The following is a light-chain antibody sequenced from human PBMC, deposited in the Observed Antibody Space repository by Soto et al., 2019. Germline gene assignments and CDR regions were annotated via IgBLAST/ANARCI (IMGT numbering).Light chain of an antibody. V-gene: IGKV1-27*01. Sequence: DIQMTQAPSSLSASVGDRVTITCRASQGVSNYLAWYQQKPGKVPKLLIYAAFVLQPGVPSRFSGRGSGTDFTLTISSLQPEDVATYYCQKYNSAPRSFGPGTKVEI. CDR2: AAF. J-gene: IGKJ1*01. CDR3: QKYNSAPRS. CDR1: QGVSNY.